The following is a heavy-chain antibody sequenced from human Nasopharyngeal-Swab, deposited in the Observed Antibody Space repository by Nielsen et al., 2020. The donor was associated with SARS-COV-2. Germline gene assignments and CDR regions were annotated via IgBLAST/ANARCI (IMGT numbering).Heavy chain of an antibody. Sequence: GGSLRLSCAASGFTFSSYGMHWVRQAPGKGLEWVAVISYDGSNKYYADSVKGRFTISGDNSKNTLYLQMNSLRAEDTAVYYCASHGDSYPSAWGQGTLVTVSS. CDR1: GFTFSSYG. CDR2: ISYDGSNK. CDR3: ASHGDSYPSA. D-gene: IGHD5-18*01. J-gene: IGHJ5*02. V-gene: IGHV3-30*03.